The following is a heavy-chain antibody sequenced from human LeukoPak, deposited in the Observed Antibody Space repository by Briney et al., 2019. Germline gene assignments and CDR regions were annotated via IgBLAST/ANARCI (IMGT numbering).Heavy chain of an antibody. D-gene: IGHD2-8*01. Sequence: GGSLRLSCAASGFAFSSHAMTWVRQAPGKGLEWVSTISGTGTNTYYTDSVKGRFTISRDKSTNTLYLQMNSLRVEDTAVYYCAKETGNGRTNWFDPWGQGTLVTVSS. CDR1: GFAFSSHA. CDR3: AKETGNGRTNWFDP. CDR2: ISGTGTNT. J-gene: IGHJ5*02. V-gene: IGHV3-23*01.